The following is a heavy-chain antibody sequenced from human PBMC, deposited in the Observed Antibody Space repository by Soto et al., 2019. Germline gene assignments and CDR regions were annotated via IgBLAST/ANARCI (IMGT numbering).Heavy chain of an antibody. J-gene: IGHJ2*01. CDR2: NSSGGDST. Sequence: EVQLLESGGGLVQPGGSLRLSCAASGLTFSSYAMRWVRQAPGKGLEWVSGNSSGGDSTYYADSVKGRFTVSRDKSSNPRFFEMNSVIAVYTALYCCAKIPPVSDYYDVTGYQWYLDLWGRGTLVTVSS. D-gene: IGHD3-22*01. CDR3: AKIPPVSDYYDVTGYQWYLDL. CDR1: GLTFSSYA. V-gene: IGHV3-23*01.